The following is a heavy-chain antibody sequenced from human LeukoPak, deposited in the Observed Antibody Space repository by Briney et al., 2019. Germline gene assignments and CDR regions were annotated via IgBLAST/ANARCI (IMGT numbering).Heavy chain of an antibody. D-gene: IGHD5-12*01. CDR2: IDPSDSYN. CDR3: ARGGKSAYGWFDP. J-gene: IGHJ5*02. V-gene: IGHV5-10-1*01. CDR1: GYXFTSYW. Sequence: GESLKISCSGSGYXFTSYWIAWGRQIPGKGLEGMGRIDPSDSYNNYSPSFQGHVTISADKSISTAYLQWSSLKASDTAMYYCARGGKSAYGWFDPWGQGALVTVSS.